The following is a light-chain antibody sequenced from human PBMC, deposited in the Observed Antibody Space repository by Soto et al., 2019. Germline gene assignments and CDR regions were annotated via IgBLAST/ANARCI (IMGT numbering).Light chain of an antibody. CDR2: DAA. J-gene: IGKJ5*01. V-gene: IGKV1-33*01. CDR3: QQYDRLPIT. Sequence: DIHMTQSPSSLSASVGDRFTITCQASQDIGNFLTWYQQKPGRAPVLLIYDAANLTTGVPPRFSGSGSGRDFTLTISSLQPEDIEAYYCQQYDRLPITFGQGTRLEIK. CDR1: QDIGNF.